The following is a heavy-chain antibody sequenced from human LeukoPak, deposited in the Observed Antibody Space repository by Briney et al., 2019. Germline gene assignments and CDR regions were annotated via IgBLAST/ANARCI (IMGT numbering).Heavy chain of an antibody. CDR3: AREGLSGYDVVDI. CDR1: GGSISSSNW. J-gene: IGHJ3*02. Sequence: SETLSLTCAVSGGSISSSNWWSWVRQPPGKGLEWIGEIYHSGSTNYNPSLKSRVTISVDKSKNQFSLKLSSVTAADTAVYYCAREGLSGYDVVDIWGQGTMVTVSS. D-gene: IGHD5-12*01. CDR2: IYHSGST. V-gene: IGHV4-4*02.